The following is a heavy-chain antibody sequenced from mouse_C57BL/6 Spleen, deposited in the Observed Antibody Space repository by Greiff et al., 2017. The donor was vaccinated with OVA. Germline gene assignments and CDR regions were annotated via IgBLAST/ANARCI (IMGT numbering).Heavy chain of an antibody. CDR2: ISYDGSN. CDR1: GYSITSGYY. CDR3: ARRRSTVVDWYFDV. V-gene: IGHV3-6*01. J-gene: IGHJ1*03. Sequence: EVQLQESGPGLVKPSQSLSLTCSVTGYSITSGYYWNWIRQFPGNKLEWMGYISYDGSNNYNPSLKNRISITRDTSKNQFFLKLNSVTTEDTATYYCARRRSTVVDWYFDVWGTGTTVTVSS. D-gene: IGHD1-1*01.